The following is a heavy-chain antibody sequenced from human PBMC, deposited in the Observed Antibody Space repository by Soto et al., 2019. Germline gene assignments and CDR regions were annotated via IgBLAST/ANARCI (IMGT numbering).Heavy chain of an antibody. J-gene: IGHJ4*02. D-gene: IGHD6-13*01. Sequence: QVQLQQSGTGLVKPSGTLSLTSAVYGCSISTSNWWSWDRQPPGKGLEWIGEVYRTGITNYNPFLDGRLTISVAKSQNQSSLKLTSVTAAGSAVKYGARARATIAAAANFDCWRQGTLVTVSS. CDR1: GCSISTSNW. V-gene: IGHV4-4*02. CDR2: VYRTGIT. CDR3: ARARATIAAAANFDC.